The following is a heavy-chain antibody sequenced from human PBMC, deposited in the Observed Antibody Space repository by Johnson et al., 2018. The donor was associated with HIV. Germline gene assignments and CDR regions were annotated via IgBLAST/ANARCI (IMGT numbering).Heavy chain of an antibody. V-gene: IGHV3-30*04. D-gene: IGHD3-22*01. Sequence: QLVESGGGVVPPGRSLRLSSAASGFIFCSYAMHCVRQAPARGLEWVAVILYVGSNKYYADSVKGRFTLSRDTSKNTLYLKMSSLRAEDTAVYYCSRGPPRIVVGMVAFDIWGQGTMVTVSS. CDR2: ILYVGSNK. CDR3: SRGPPRIVVGMVAFDI. J-gene: IGHJ3*02. CDR1: GFIFCSYA.